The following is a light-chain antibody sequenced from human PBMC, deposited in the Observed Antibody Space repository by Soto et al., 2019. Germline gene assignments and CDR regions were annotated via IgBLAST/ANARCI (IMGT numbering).Light chain of an antibody. CDR1: QRVSGNY. CDR3: QQYGSSPTWT. V-gene: IGKV3-20*01. Sequence: EIVLTQSPGTLSLSPGERATLSCRASQRVSGNYVAWYQQKPGQAPRLLIYGASSRATGIPDRFSGSGSGTDFTLTISRLGPEDSAVYYCQQYGSSPTWTFGQGTKVDIK. J-gene: IGKJ1*01. CDR2: GAS.